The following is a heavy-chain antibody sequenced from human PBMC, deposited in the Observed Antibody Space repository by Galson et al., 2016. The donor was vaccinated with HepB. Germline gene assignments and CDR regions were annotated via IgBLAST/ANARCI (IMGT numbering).Heavy chain of an antibody. J-gene: IGHJ4*02. CDR1: GFTFSSYE. CDR2: ISSSGNPI. Sequence: SLRLSCAASGFTFSSYEMNWVRQAPGKGLEWLSYISSSGNPIHYADSVKGRFTISRDNAKSSPYLQMNSLRPEDTAVYYCARDRDQSDWLSLDHWGQGTLVTVSS. CDR3: ARDRDQSDWLSLDH. V-gene: IGHV3-48*03. D-gene: IGHD3-9*01.